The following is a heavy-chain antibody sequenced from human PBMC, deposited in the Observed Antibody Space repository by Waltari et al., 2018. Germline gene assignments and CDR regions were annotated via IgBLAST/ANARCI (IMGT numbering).Heavy chain of an antibody. CDR3: ARGRPYDFWSGYIDY. D-gene: IGHD3-3*01. V-gene: IGHV4-31*03. CDR2: IYYSGIT. Sequence: QVQLQESGPGLVKPSQTLSLTCTVSGGSISSGGYYWSWIRQHPGKGLEWIGYIYYSGITYYNPSLKSRVTISVDTSKNQFSLKLSSVTAADTAVYYCARGRPYDFWSGYIDYWGQGTLVTVSS. J-gene: IGHJ4*02. CDR1: GGSISSGGYY.